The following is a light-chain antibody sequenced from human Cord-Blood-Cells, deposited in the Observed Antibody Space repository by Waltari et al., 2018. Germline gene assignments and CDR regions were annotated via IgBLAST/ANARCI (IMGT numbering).Light chain of an antibody. CDR2: YDS. Sequence: SYVLTQPPSVSVAPGKTARITCGGNNIGSKSVHWYQQKPGQAPVLVIYYDSDRPSGLPERFSGSNSGNPATLTISRVEAGDEADYYCQVWYSSSVVFGGGTKLTVL. J-gene: IGLJ2*01. CDR1: NIGSKS. CDR3: QVWYSSSVV. V-gene: IGLV3-21*04.